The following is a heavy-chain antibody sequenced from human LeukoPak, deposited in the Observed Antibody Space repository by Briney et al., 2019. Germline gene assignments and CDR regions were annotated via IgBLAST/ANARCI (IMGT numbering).Heavy chain of an antibody. V-gene: IGHV4-59*11. CDR3: ARDYYDSRGEAFDI. D-gene: IGHD3-22*01. Sequence: PSETLSLTCTASGESIGSHYWSWIRQPPGKGLEWIGYIFYVGSTNYNPSLKSRVTISVDTSKNQFSLKLNSVTAADTAVYYCARDYYDSRGEAFDIWGQRTMVTVSS. CDR1: GESIGSHY. CDR2: IFYVGST. J-gene: IGHJ3*02.